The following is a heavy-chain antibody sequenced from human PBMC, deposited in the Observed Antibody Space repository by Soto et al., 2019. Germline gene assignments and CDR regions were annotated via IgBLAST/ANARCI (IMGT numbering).Heavy chain of an antibody. CDR2: ISSSSRYI. CDR1: GFTFSSYS. D-gene: IGHD5-12*01. Sequence: SGGSLRLSCAASGFTFSSYSMTWVRQAPGKGLEWVSSISSSSRYIYYSDSLKGRFTISRDNAKSSLYLQMNSLRAEDTALYYCARDLVATTPQGDAFDIWGQGTMVTVSS. CDR3: ARDLVATTPQGDAFDI. J-gene: IGHJ3*02. V-gene: IGHV3-21*01.